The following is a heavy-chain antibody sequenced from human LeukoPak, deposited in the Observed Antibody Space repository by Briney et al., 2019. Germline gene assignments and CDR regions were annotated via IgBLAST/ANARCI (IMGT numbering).Heavy chain of an antibody. D-gene: IGHD6-6*01. CDR1: GYTFTGYY. Sequence: GASVKVSCKASGYTFTGYYMHWVRQAPGQGVEWMGWINPNSGGTNYAQKFQGRVTMTRDTSISTAYMELSRLRSDDTAVYYCARDKYIAPRPELFYWGQGTLVTVSS. CDR2: INPNSGGT. V-gene: IGHV1-2*02. J-gene: IGHJ4*02. CDR3: ARDKYIAPRPELFY.